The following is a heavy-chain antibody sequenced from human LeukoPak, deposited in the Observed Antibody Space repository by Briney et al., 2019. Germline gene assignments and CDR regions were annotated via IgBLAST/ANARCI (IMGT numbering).Heavy chain of an antibody. CDR1: GGSISSYY. Sequence: PSETLSLTCTVSGGSISSYYWSWIRQPPGKGLEWIGYIYYSGSTNYNPSLKSRVTISVDTSKNQFSLKLSSVTAADTAVYYCARNDYILYMDVWGKGTTVTVSS. CDR2: IYYSGST. V-gene: IGHV4-59*01. CDR3: ARNDYILYMDV. J-gene: IGHJ6*03. D-gene: IGHD4-11*01.